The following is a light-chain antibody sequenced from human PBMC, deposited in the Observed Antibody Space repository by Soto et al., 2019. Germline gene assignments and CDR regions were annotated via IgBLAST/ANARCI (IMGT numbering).Light chain of an antibody. CDR3: SSYTSSSRV. J-gene: IGLJ3*02. V-gene: IGLV2-14*01. CDR1: SSDVGGYNY. Sequence: QSALTQPASVSGSPGQSITISCTGTSSDVGGYNYVSWYQQHPGKAPKLMIYEVSNRPSGVSNRFSGSKSGNTASLTISGIQAEDEADYYCSSYTSSSRVFGGGTKLTVL. CDR2: EVS.